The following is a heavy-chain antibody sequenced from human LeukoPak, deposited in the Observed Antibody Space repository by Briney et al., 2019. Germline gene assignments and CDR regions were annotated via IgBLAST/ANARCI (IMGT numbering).Heavy chain of an antibody. CDR3: ARFYYDGSGYYYVAY. CDR2: IYHSGTS. CDR1: GYSISSGYY. D-gene: IGHD3-22*01. V-gene: IGHV4-38-2*02. J-gene: IGHJ4*02. Sequence: SETLSLTCTVSGYSISSGYYWGWIRQPPGRGPEWIGSIYHSGTSYYNPSLKSRVTISVDTSKNQFSLKLSSVTAADTAVYYCARFYYDGSGYYYVAYWGQGTLVTVSS.